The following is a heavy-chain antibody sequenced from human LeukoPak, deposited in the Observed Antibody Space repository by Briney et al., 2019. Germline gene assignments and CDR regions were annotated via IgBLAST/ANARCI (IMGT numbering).Heavy chain of an antibody. D-gene: IGHD1-1*01. CDR2: IYPGESDT. V-gene: IGHV5-51*01. Sequence: GESLKISCKGSGYSFTRYWIGWVRQMPGKGLEWMGIIYPGESDTRYSPSFQGQVTISADKSISTAYLQWSSLKASDTAMYHCARRVGRTGTTDFDYWGQGTLVTVSS. J-gene: IGHJ4*02. CDR1: GYSFTRYW. CDR3: ARRVGRTGTTDFDY.